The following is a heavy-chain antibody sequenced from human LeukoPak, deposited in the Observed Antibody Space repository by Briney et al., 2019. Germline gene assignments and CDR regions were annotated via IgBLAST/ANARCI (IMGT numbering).Heavy chain of an antibody. V-gene: IGHV3-9*01. CDR3: AKALGGYFDY. D-gene: IGHD3-10*01. J-gene: IGHJ4*02. CDR2: ISWNSGSI. Sequence: PGRSLRLSCAASGFTFSSYGMHWVRQAPGKGLEWVSGISWNSGSIGYADSVKGRFTIPRDNAKNSLYLQMNSLRAEDTALYYCAKALGGYFDYWGQGTLVTVSS. CDR1: GFTFSSYG.